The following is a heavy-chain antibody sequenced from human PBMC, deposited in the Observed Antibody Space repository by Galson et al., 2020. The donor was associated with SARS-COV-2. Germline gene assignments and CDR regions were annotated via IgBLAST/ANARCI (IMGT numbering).Heavy chain of an antibody. CDR2: IYTGGQT. CDR3: ASGYSSSWYTIDQ. V-gene: IGHV3-66*01. D-gene: IGHD6-13*01. Sequence: GGSLRLSCAASGLRVSSNYMSWVRQAPGKGMEWVSIIYTGGQTYYGDSVKGRSTIPRDTSKNTLYLQMNNLRDEDTAGYHCASGYSSSWYTIDQWGQGTQVTGSS. J-gene: IGHJ4*02. CDR1: GLRVSSNY.